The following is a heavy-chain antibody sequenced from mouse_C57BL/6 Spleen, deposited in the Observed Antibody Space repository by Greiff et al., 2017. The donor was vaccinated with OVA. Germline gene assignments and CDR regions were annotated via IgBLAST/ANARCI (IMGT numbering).Heavy chain of an antibody. CDR2: ISYDGSN. V-gene: IGHV3-6*01. CDR3: ARDDYYYGSSP. J-gene: IGHJ1*03. D-gene: IGHD1-1*01. Sequence: VQLQESGPGLVKPSQSLSLTCSVTGYSITSGYYWNWIRQFPGNKLEWMGYISYDGSNNYNPSLKNRISITRDTSKNQFFLKLNSVTTEDTATYYCARDDYYYGSSPWGTGTTVTVSS. CDR1: GYSITSGYY.